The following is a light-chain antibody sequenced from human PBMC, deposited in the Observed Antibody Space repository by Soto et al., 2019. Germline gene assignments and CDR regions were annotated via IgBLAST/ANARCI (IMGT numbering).Light chain of an antibody. J-gene: IGLJ3*02. CDR1: SSNIGSNY. V-gene: IGLV1-47*02. CDR3: AAWDDSLSGRV. Sequence: QSVLTQPPSASGTPGQRVTISCSGSSSNIGSNYVYWYQQLPGTAPKLIIYSNNQRPSGVPDRFSGSKSGTSASLAISGLRSEDEADYYCAAWDDSLSGRVFGGGTKLTVL. CDR2: SNN.